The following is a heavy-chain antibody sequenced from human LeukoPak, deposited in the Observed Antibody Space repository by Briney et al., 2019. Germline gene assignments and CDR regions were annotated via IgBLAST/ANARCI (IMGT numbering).Heavy chain of an antibody. D-gene: IGHD2-15*01. CDR3: ARDLGGYPFFMDV. Sequence: SETLSLTCSVSGGSIRSSDHHWVWVRQPPGKGLEFIGSLDESGRPYYNRPLKSRVSISGDTSGKQFSLNLTSVTTADTAVYFCARDLGGYPFFMDVWGRGTTVIVSS. CDR2: LDESGRP. V-gene: IGHV4-39*07. J-gene: IGHJ6*03. CDR1: GGSIRSSDHH.